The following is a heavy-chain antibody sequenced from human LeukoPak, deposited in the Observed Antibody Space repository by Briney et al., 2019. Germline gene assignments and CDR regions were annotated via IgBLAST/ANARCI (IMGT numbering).Heavy chain of an antibody. Sequence: GGSLRLSCVASGFTFSNYAMSWVRQAPGKGLEWVSSIRDSGGSTYYADSVKGRFTISRDNSKNTLYLQMNSLRAEDTAVYYCAKDLNYDILTDYFDYWGQGTLVTVSS. CDR2: IRDSGGST. CDR3: AKDLNYDILTDYFDY. V-gene: IGHV3-23*01. CDR1: GFTFSNYA. D-gene: IGHD3-9*01. J-gene: IGHJ4*02.